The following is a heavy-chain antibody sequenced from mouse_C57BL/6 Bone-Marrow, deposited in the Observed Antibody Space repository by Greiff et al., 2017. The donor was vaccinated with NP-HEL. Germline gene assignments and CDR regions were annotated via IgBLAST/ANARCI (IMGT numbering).Heavy chain of an antibody. CDR2: IYPGSGST. D-gene: IGHD4-1*02. V-gene: IGHV1-55*01. CDR3: ARSQLGRKYFEV. Sequence: QVQLQQPGAELVKPGASVKMSCKASGYTFTSYWITWVKQRPGQGLEWIGDIYPGSGSTNYNEKFKSKATLTVDTSPSPAHMQPSSLTSEDSAVYYCARSQLGRKYFEVWGTGTTVTVAS. CDR1: GYTFTSYW. J-gene: IGHJ1*03.